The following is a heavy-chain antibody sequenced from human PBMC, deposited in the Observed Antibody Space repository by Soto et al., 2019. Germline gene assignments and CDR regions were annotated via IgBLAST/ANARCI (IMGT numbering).Heavy chain of an antibody. Sequence: QVQLVQSGAEVKKPGSSVKVSCKASGGSFNNYAISWVRQAPGQGLEWMGGIIPVFGTPNYAQKFQGRLTIIAGEYTTTAYMELSSLRSDDTAVYYCATRSSGSFQFDYWGQGTLVSVSS. V-gene: IGHV1-69*01. CDR2: IIPVFGTP. CDR3: ATRSSGSFQFDY. CDR1: GGSFNNYA. J-gene: IGHJ4*02. D-gene: IGHD1-26*01.